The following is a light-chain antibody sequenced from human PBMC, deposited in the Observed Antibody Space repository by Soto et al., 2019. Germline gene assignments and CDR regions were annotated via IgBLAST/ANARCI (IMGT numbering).Light chain of an antibody. CDR2: AAS. J-gene: IGKJ4*01. CDR1: QTIKNY. V-gene: IGKV1-39*01. CDR3: QQTYSPRKT. Sequence: DIQMTQSPSSLSASVGDRVTITCRAGQTIKNYLNWYQQRPGKAPSLLIHAASNLQSGVPTRFSGSGSGTDFTLTIRSLQPEDFATYYCQQTYSPRKTFGGGTKVEIK.